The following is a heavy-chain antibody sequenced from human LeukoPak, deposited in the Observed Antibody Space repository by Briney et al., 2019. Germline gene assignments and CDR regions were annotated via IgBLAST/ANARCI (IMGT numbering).Heavy chain of an antibody. V-gene: IGHV4-39*01. CDR3: ARCYDY. CDR1: GGSIIGSTSY. J-gene: IGHJ4*02. CDR2: INYSGTT. Sequence: SETLSLTCTVSGGSIIGSTSYWGWIRQPPGKGLDWIGIINYSGTTYYNPSLRRRVTISVDTSRNQFSLKLNAVTASDSAVYYCARCYDYWGQGTLVTVHS.